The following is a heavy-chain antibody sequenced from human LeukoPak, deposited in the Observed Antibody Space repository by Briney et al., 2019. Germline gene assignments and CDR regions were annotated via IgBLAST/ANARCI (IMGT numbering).Heavy chain of an antibody. V-gene: IGHV1-69*05. CDR1: GGTFSSYA. J-gene: IGHJ3*02. D-gene: IGHD5/OR15-5a*01. CDR3: ARASARTVSRGAHAFDI. Sequence: ASVKVSCKASGGTFSSYAISWVRQAPGQGLEWMGGIIPICGTANYAQKFQVRVTITTDESTSTAYMELSSLRSEDTAVYYCARASARTVSRGAHAFDIWGQGTMVTVSS. CDR2: IIPICGTA.